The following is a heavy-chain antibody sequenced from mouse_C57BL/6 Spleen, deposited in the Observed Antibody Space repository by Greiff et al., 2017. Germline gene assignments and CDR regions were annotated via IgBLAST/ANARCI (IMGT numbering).Heavy chain of an antibody. CDR2: ISNGGGST. D-gene: IGHD1-1*01. CDR1: GFTFSDYY. Sequence: DVKLVESGGGLVQPGGSLKLSCAASGFTFSDYYMYWVRQTPEKRLEWVAYISNGGGSTYYPDTVKGRFTISRDNAKNTLYLQMSRLKSEDTAMYYCARRYYGISLHAMDYWGQGTSVTVSS. J-gene: IGHJ4*01. CDR3: ARRYYGISLHAMDY. V-gene: IGHV5-12*01.